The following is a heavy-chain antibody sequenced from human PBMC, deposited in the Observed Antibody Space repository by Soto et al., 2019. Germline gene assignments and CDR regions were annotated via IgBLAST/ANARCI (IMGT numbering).Heavy chain of an antibody. Sequence: HPVGSLRLSCAGSGFSVTSNYMSWVRQAPGKGLEWVAVFYTGGATYYAASVKGRFTISIDKSENTLYLQMNSLRAEDTAVYYCAAYPRDFYFDSWGQGTLVTVSS. CDR1: GFSVTSNY. J-gene: IGHJ4*02. CDR3: AAYPRDFYFDS. CDR2: FYTGGAT. V-gene: IGHV3-53*01. D-gene: IGHD3-3*01.